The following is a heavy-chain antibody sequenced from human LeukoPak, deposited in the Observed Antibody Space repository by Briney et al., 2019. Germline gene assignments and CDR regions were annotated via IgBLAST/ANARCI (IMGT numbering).Heavy chain of an antibody. CDR2: IDHTGNS. J-gene: IGHJ3*02. Sequence: SETPSLTCAVYVGTFSGHYWSWIRQPPGKGLEWIGEIDHTGNSNYKSALKSRVTISVDTSKNQFSLKLNSVTAADTAVYYCARASQRETYFNAFDIWGQGTMVTVSS. CDR1: VGTFSGHY. CDR3: ARASQRETYFNAFDI. D-gene: IGHD1-26*01. V-gene: IGHV4-34*01.